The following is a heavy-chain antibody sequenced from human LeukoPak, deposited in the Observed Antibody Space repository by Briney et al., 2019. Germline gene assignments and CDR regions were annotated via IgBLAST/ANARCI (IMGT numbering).Heavy chain of an antibody. CDR3: ARGQIPAAMKAFDY. D-gene: IGHD2-2*01. J-gene: IGHJ4*02. CDR2: ISSSGSTI. CDR1: GFTFSSYW. V-gene: IGHV3-11*01. Sequence: GGSLRLSCAASGFTFSSYWMSWIRQAPGKGLEWVSYISSSGSTIYYADSVKGRFTISRDNAKNSLYLQMNSLRAEDTAVYYCARGQIPAAMKAFDYWGQGTLVTVSS.